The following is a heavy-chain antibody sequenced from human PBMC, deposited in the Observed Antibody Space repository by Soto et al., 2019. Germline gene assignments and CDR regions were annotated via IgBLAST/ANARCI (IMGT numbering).Heavy chain of an antibody. CDR3: ARDSSSATADYFDY. D-gene: IGHD6-6*01. CDR2: ISYDGSNK. J-gene: IGHJ4*02. Sequence: QVQLVESGGGVVQPGRSLRLSCAASGFTFSSYAMHWVRQAPGKGLEWVAVISYDGSNKYYADSVKSRFTISRDNSKNTLYLQMNSLRAEDTAVYYCARDSSSATADYFDYWGQGTLVTVSS. V-gene: IGHV3-30-3*01. CDR1: GFTFSSYA.